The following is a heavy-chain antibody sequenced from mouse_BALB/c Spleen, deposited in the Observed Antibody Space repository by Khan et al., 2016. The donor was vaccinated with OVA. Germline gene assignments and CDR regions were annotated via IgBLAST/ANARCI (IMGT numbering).Heavy chain of an antibody. CDR2: IWGGGST. J-gene: IGHJ3*01. V-gene: IGHV2-2*02. D-gene: IGHD2-14*01. CDR3: ARNDRFACFAY. Sequence: QVQLKQSGPGLVPPSQSLSITCTVSGFSLTSYGVHWVRQSPGKGLEWLGVIWGGGSTDYNAALISRLSISKDNSKSQVFLKMNSLQANDTAIYYCARNDRFACFAYWGQGTLVTVSA. CDR1: GFSLTSYG.